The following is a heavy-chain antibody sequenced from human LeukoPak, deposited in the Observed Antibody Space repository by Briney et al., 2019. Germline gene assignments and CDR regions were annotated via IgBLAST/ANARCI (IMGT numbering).Heavy chain of an antibody. CDR2: IIPIFGTA. Sequence: SVKVSCKASGGTFSSYAISWVRQAPGQGLGWMGGIIPIFGTANYAQKFQGRVTITADESTSTAYMELSSLRSEDTAVYYCARIVSRANGDPYYFDYWGQGTLVTVSS. V-gene: IGHV1-69*13. D-gene: IGHD4-17*01. CDR3: ARIVSRANGDPYYFDY. J-gene: IGHJ4*02. CDR1: GGTFSSYA.